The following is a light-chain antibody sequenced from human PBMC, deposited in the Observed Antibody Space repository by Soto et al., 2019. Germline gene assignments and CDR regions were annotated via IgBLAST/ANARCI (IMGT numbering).Light chain of an antibody. CDR1: SSNIGNNY. Sequence: QSVLTQPPSVSAAPGQKVTIFCSGSSSNIGNNYVSWYQQLPGTAPKLLIYDNNERPSGIPDRFSGSKSGTSATLGITGLQTGDEVDYYCATWDSSLSAGVFGGGTKVTVL. J-gene: IGLJ2*01. CDR3: ATWDSSLSAGV. V-gene: IGLV1-51*01. CDR2: DNN.